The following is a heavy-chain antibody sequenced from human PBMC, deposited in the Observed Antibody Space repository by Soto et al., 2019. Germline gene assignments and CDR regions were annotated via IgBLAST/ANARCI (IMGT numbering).Heavy chain of an antibody. CDR3: ARRGEGMDV. V-gene: IGHV1-69*13. J-gene: IGHJ6*02. D-gene: IGHD3-16*01. Sequence: SVKVSCKASGYTFTGYYMHWVRQAPGQGLEWMGGIIPIFGTANYAQKFQGRVTITADESTSTAYMELSSLRSGDTAVYYCARRGEGMDVWGQGTTVTVSS. CDR1: GYTFTGYY. CDR2: IIPIFGTA.